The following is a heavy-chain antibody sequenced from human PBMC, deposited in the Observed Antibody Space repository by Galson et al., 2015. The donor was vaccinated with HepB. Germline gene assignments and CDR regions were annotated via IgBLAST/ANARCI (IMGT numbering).Heavy chain of an antibody. V-gene: IGHV1-2*02. Sequence: SVKVSCKASGYTFTGYYMHWVRQAPGQGLEWMGWINPNSGGTNYAQKFQGRVTMTRDTSISTAYMELSRLRSDDTAVYYCARDLKLRGSRLFAFDIWGQGTMVTVSS. D-gene: IGHD1-26*01. CDR2: INPNSGGT. CDR3: ARDLKLRGSRLFAFDI. J-gene: IGHJ3*02. CDR1: GYTFTGYY.